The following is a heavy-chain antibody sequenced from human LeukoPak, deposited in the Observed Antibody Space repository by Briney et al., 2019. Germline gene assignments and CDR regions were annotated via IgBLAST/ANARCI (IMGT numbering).Heavy chain of an antibody. D-gene: IGHD5/OR15-5a*01. J-gene: IGHJ4*02. CDR3: AKGGLRVTDY. CDR1: GLIFSNYW. Sequence: QPGGSLRLPCAASGLIFSNYWMHWVRQAPGKGLVWVSRVNNDGSSTTYADSVKGRFTISRDNAKNTLYLQMNSLRAEDTAVYYCAKGGLRVTDYWGQGTLVTVSS. CDR2: VNNDGSST. V-gene: IGHV3-74*03.